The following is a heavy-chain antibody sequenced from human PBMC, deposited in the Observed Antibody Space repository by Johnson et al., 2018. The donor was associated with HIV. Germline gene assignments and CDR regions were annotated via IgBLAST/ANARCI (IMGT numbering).Heavy chain of an antibody. Sequence: QMQLVESGGGVVQPGRSLRVSCAASGFTFSSYGMHWVRQAPGKGLEWVAVTSNDGSNKYYADSVKGRFTIYRDNFKNTLYLQMNGLRPEDTAVYYCAKESGYCSSSSGSGDAFDSWGQGTMGAVSA. J-gene: IGHJ3*02. CDR1: GFTFSSYG. V-gene: IGHV3-30*18. D-gene: IGHD2-2*01. CDR3: AKESGYCSSSSGSGDAFDS. CDR2: TSNDGSNK.